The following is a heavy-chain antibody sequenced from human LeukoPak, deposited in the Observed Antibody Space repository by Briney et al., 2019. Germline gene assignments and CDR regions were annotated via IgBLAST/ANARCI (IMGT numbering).Heavy chain of an antibody. CDR1: GYTFTSYY. J-gene: IGHJ5*02. V-gene: IGHV1-46*01. CDR2: INPSGGST. D-gene: IGHD6-13*01. CDR3: AREGKQLSPYNWFDP. Sequence: ASVKVSCKASGYTFTSYYMHWVRQAPGQGLEWMGIINPSGGSTSYAQKFQGRVTMTRDTSTSTVYMELSSLRSEDTAVYYCAREGKQLSPYNWFDPWGQGTLVTVSS.